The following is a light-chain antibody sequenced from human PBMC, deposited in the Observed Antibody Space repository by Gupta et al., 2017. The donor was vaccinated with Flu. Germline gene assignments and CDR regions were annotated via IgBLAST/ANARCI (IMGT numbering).Light chain of an antibody. CDR1: QSVSSY. V-gene: IGKV3-11*01. CDR2: DAS. CDR3: QQRSNWPGT. Sequence: DIVLTQSPATLSLSPGERATLSCRASQSVSSYLGWYQQKPGQAPRLLIYDASNRATGIPARFSGSGSGTDFTLTISSLEPEDFAVYYCQQRSNWPGTFGGGTKVEIK. J-gene: IGKJ4*01.